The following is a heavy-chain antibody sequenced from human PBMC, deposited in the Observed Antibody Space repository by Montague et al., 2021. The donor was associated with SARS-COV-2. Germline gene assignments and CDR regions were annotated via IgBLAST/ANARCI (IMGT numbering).Heavy chain of an antibody. V-gene: IGHV4-34*01. J-gene: IGHJ6*02. CDR3: ARIPFGYYGMDV. D-gene: IGHD3-16*01. Sequence: SETLSLTCAVYGGSFSNHYWSWIRQSPGKGLEWIGESNESGSTNYNPSLKSRVTISVDKSKNQFSLKLSSVTAADTAVYYCARIPFGYYGMDVWGQGTTVTVSS. CDR1: GGSFSNHY. CDR2: SNESGST.